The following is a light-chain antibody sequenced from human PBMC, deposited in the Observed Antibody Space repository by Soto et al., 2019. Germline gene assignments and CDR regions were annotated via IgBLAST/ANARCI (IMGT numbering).Light chain of an antibody. Sequence: QSVLTQPASVSGSPGQSITISCTGTSSDVGGYNYVSWYQQHPGKAPKLMIYEVSNRPSGVSNRFSGSKSGNTASLTISGLQAEDEADYYCSSYTSSSTYVFGTGPKPPS. V-gene: IGLV2-14*01. CDR1: SSDVGGYNY. J-gene: IGLJ1*01. CDR3: SSYTSSSTYV. CDR2: EVS.